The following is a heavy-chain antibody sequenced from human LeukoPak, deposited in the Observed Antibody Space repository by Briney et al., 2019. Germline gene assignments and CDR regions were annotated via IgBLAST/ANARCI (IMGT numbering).Heavy chain of an antibody. V-gene: IGHV4-38-2*02. CDR3: AREKAAAGKGYYGMDV. CDR2: IYHSGST. J-gene: IGHJ6*04. CDR1: GYSISSGYY. Sequence: SETLSLTCAVSGYSISSGYYWGWIRQPPGKGLEWIGSIYHSGSTYYNPSLKSRVTISVDTSENQSSLKLSSVTAADTAVYYCAREKAAAGKGYYGMDVWGKGTTVTASS. D-gene: IGHD6-13*01.